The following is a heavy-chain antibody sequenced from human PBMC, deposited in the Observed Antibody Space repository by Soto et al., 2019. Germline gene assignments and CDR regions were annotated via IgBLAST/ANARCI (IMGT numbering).Heavy chain of an antibody. D-gene: IGHD3-10*01. CDR3: ARCPRRGSGRVLYYYYYMDV. CDR2: ISAYNGNT. J-gene: IGHJ6*03. CDR1: GYTFTSYG. V-gene: IGHV1-18*01. Sequence: QVQLVQSGVEVKKPGASVKVSCKASGYTFTSYGISWVRQAPGQGLEWMGWISAYNGNTNYAQKLQGRVTMTTDTSTSTAYMELRSLRSDDTAVYYCARCPRRGSGRVLYYYYYMDVWGKGTTVTVSS.